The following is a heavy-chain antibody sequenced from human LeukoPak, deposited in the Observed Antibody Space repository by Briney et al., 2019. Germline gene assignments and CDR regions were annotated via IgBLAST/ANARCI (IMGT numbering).Heavy chain of an antibody. CDR3: ARQSSSGVTYWFDP. J-gene: IGHJ5*02. D-gene: IGHD6-19*01. CDR1: GGSISSSSYY. V-gene: IGHV4-39*01. CDR2: IYYSGST. Sequence: SETLSLTCTVSGGSISSSSYYWGWIRQPPGKGLEWIGSIYYSGSTYYNPSLKSRVTISVDTSKNQFSLKLSSVTAADTAVYYCARQSSSGVTYWFDPWGQGTLVTVSS.